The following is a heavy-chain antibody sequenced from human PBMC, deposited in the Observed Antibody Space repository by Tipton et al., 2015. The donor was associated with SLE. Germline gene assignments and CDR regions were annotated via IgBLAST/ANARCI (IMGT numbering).Heavy chain of an antibody. CDR2: IYYSGST. CDR1: GVSFSGYY. J-gene: IGHJ3*02. CDR3: ARGPLTEDLWAFDI. D-gene: IGHD7-27*01. V-gene: IGHV4-59*01. Sequence: TLSLTCEVYGVSFSGYYWSWIRQPPGKGLEWIGYIYYSGSTNYNPSLKSRVTISVDTSKNQFSLKLSSVTAADTAVYYCARGPLTEDLWAFDIWGQGTMVTVSS.